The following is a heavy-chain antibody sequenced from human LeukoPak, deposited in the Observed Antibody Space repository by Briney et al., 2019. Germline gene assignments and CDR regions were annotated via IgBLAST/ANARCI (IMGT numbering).Heavy chain of an antibody. CDR3: ARVPYYYDSSGYYYYGMDV. CDR2: IYSGGST. V-gene: IGHV3-53*04. Sequence: GGSLRLSCAASGFTVSSNYMSWVRQAPGKGLEWVSVIYSGGSTYYADSVKGRFTISRHNSKNTLYLQMNSLRAEDTAVYYCARVPYYYDSSGYYYYGMDVWGQATTVAVSS. CDR1: GFTVSSNY. D-gene: IGHD3-22*01. J-gene: IGHJ6*02.